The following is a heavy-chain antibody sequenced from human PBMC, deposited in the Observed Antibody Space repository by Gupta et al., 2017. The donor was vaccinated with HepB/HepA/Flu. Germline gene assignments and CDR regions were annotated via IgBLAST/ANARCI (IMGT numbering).Heavy chain of an antibody. D-gene: IGHD2-2*01. J-gene: IGHJ6*03. Sequence: EVQLVESGGGLVQPGGSLRLSCAASGFTFSSYWMHWVRQAPGKGLVWVSRINSDGSSTSYADSVKGRFTISRDNAKNTLYLQMNSLRAEDTAVYYCARGDCSSTSFCGFAKYYMDVWGKGTTVTVSS. V-gene: IGHV3-74*01. CDR1: GFTFSSYW. CDR2: INSDGSST. CDR3: ARGDCSSTSFCGFAKYYMDV.